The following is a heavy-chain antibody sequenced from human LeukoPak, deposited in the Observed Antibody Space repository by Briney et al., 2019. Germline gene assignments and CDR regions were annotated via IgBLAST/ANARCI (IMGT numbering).Heavy chain of an antibody. CDR2: INAGNGDT. D-gene: IGHD3-3*01. J-gene: IGHJ3*01. CDR1: GYTFTNYA. V-gene: IGHV1-3*03. Sequence: ASVKVSCKASGYTFTNYAIHWVRQAPGQRLQWMGWINAGNGDTKYSEELQGRVTFSRDTSASTAYMELSSLRPEDTAVYYCARGLLFLEWLPTYWGQGTMVTVSS. CDR3: ARGLLFLEWLPTY.